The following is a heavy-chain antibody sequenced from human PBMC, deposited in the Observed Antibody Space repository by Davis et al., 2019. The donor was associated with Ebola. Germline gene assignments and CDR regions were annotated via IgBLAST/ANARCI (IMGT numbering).Heavy chain of an antibody. CDR2: IRSKAYGGTT. CDR3: TREFGGSYDY. V-gene: IGHV3-49*04. CDR1: GFTFGDYA. D-gene: IGHD1-26*01. Sequence: GGSLRLSCRGSGFTFGDYAMSWVRQAPGKGLEWVGFIRSKAYGGTTEYAASVKGRFTISRDDSKSIAYLQMNNLKTDDTAFYYCTREFGGSYDYWGQGTLVTVSS. J-gene: IGHJ4*02.